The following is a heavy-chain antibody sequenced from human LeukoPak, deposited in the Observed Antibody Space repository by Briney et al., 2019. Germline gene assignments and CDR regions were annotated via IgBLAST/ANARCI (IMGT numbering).Heavy chain of an antibody. V-gene: IGHV3-23*01. Sequence: GGSLRLSCAASGFTFSSYAMSWVRQAPGKGLEWVSGISGSGDNTYYADSVKGRFTISRDNSKNTLYVQVNSLGTEDTAAYYCARGSYYDSSGSLYFDYWGQGTLVTVSS. CDR3: ARGSYYDSSGSLYFDY. CDR2: ISGSGDNT. CDR1: GFTFSSYA. J-gene: IGHJ4*02. D-gene: IGHD3-22*01.